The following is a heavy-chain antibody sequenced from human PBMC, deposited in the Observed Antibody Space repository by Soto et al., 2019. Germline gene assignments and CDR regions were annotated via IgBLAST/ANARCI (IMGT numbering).Heavy chain of an antibody. V-gene: IGHV3-21*01. CDR2: ISSSSSYI. CDR1: GFTFSSYS. Sequence: GGSLRLSCAASGFTFSSYSMNWVRQAPGKGLEWVSSISSSSSYIYYADSVKGRITISRDNAKNSLYLQMNSLRAEDTAVYYCARSMMITFGGVIVIFDYWGQGTLVTVSS. CDR3: ARSMMITFGGVIVIFDY. J-gene: IGHJ4*02. D-gene: IGHD3-16*02.